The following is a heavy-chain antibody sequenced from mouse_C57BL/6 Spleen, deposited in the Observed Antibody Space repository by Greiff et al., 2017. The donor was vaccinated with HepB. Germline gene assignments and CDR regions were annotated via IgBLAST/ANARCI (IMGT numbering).Heavy chain of an antibody. V-gene: IGHV1-9*01. CDR2: ILPGSGST. D-gene: IGHD2-4*01. Sequence: VQLQESGAELMKPGASVKLSCKATGYTFTGYWIEWVKQRPGHGLEWIGEILPGSGSTNYNEKFKGKATFTADTSSNTAYMQLSSLTTEDSAIYYCARRAYYYDYDGAWFAYWGQGTLVTVSA. CDR3: ARRAYYYDYDGAWFAY. CDR1: GYTFTGYW. J-gene: IGHJ3*01.